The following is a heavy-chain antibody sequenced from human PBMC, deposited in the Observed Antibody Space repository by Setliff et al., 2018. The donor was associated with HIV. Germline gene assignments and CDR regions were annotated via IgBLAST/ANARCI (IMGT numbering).Heavy chain of an antibody. D-gene: IGHD1-1*01. CDR1: GYRLTSHW. V-gene: IGHV5-51*01. CDR2: IYPGDSET. CDR3: AREMRTHEGGALDI. Sequence: GGSLKISCKGSGYRLTSHWIGWVRQMPGKGLEWMGIIYPGDSETRYSPSFQGQVTFSADKTVSTAYLQLRSLKPSDTAMYYCAREMRTHEGGALDIWGQGTLVTVSS. J-gene: IGHJ3*02.